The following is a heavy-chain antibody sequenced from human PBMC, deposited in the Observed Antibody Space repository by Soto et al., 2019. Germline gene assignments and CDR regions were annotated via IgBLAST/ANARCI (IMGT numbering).Heavy chain of an antibody. J-gene: IGHJ6*02. CDR3: AREGPVPPSYYYYYGMDV. V-gene: IGHV4-30-4*01. CDR1: GGSISSGDYY. Sequence: QVQLQESGPGLVKPSQTLSLTCTVSGGSISSGDYYWSWIRQPPGKGLEWIGYIYYSGSTYYHPSLKGRITISVGTSKNQCSLKLSSVTAADTAVYYWAREGPVPPSYYYYYGMDVWGQGTTVTVSS. D-gene: IGHD6-6*01. CDR2: IYYSGST.